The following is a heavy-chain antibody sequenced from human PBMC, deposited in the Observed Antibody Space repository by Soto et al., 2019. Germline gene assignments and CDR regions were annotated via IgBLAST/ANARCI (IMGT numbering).Heavy chain of an antibody. CDR3: AKGSSGWYYRAFDI. D-gene: IGHD6-19*01. CDR1: GFTFDDYA. J-gene: IGHJ3*02. V-gene: IGHV3-9*01. CDR2: ISWNSGSI. Sequence: PGGSLRLSCAASGFTFDDYAMHWVRQAPGKGLEWVSGISWNSGSIGYADSVKGRFTISRDNAKNSLYLQMNSLRAEDTALYYCAKGSSGWYYRAFDIWGQGTMVTVSS.